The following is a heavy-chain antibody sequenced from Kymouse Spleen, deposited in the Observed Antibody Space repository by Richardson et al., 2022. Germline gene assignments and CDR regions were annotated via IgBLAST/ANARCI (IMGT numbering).Heavy chain of an antibody. CDR3: ARGVGAFDAFDI. CDR1: GGSISSSSYY. V-gene: IGHV4-39*01. J-gene: IGHJ3*02. Sequence: QLQLQESGPGLVKPSETLSLTCTVSGGSISSSSYYWGWIRQPPGKGLEWIGSIYYSGSTYYNPSLKSRVTISVDTSKNQFSLKLSSVTAADTAVYYCARGVGAFDAFDIWGQGTMVTVSS. CDR2: IYYSGST. D-gene: IGHD1-26*01.